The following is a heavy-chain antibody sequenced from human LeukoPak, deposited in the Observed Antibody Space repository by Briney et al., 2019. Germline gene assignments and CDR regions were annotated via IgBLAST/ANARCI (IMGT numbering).Heavy chain of an antibody. CDR2: ISGSGDNNDNT. V-gene: IGHV3-23*01. D-gene: IGHD2-2*01. Sequence: PGGSLRLSCAASGFTFSSYAMSWVRQAPGKGLEWVSAISGSGDNNDNTYYADSVKGQFTISRDNSKNTLYLQMSSLRAEDTAVYYCTTKYQLPSRFDYWGQGTLVTVSS. J-gene: IGHJ4*02. CDR3: TTKYQLPSRFDY. CDR1: GFTFSSYA.